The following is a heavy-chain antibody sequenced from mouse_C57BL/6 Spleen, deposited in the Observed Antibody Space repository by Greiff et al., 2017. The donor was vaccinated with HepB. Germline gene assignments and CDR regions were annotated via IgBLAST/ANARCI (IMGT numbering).Heavy chain of an antibody. J-gene: IGHJ4*01. V-gene: IGHV5-17*01. D-gene: IGHD3-1*01. Sequence: EVKLVESGGGLVKPGGSLKLSCAASGFTFSDYGMHWVRQAPEKGLEWVAYSSSGSSTIYYADTVKGRFTISRDNAKNTLFLQMTSLRSEDTAMYYCARSGDENAMDYWGQGTSVTVSS. CDR1: GFTFSDYG. CDR3: ARSGDENAMDY. CDR2: SSSGSSTI.